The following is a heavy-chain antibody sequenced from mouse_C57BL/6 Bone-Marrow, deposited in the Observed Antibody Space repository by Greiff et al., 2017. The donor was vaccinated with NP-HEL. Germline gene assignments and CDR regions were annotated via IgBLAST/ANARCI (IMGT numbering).Heavy chain of an antibody. J-gene: IGHJ4*01. CDR3: ARRGLYYYGSSPYYAMDD. CDR1: GFSLTSYG. D-gene: IGHD1-1*01. CDR2: IWSGGST. Sequence: VMLVESGPGLVQPSQSLSITCTVSGFSLTSYGVHWVRQSPGKGLEWLGVIWSGGSTDYNAAFISRLSISKDNSTSQVFFKMNSLQADDTAIYYCARRGLYYYGSSPYYAMDDWGQGTSVTVSS. V-gene: IGHV2-2*01.